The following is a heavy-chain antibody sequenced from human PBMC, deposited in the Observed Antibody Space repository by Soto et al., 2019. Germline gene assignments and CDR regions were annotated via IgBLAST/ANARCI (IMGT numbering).Heavy chain of an antibody. CDR2: ISGSGATT. CDR1: GFSFSSYA. Sequence: DVQLLESGGGLVQPGGSLRLSCAASGFSFSSYAMSWVRQAPGTGLEWVSVISGSGATTFYRESVKGRFTISRDNSKNTVYLQLNSPRAEDTALYYCAKDHGGDYGDPLYFFDYWGQGALVIVSS. V-gene: IGHV3-23*01. CDR3: AKDHGGDYGDPLYFFDY. J-gene: IGHJ4*02. D-gene: IGHD4-17*01.